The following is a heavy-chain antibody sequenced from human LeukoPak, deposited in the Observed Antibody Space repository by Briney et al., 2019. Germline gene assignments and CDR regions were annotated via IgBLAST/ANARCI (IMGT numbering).Heavy chain of an antibody. Sequence: KTSETLSLTCTVSGGSISRYYWSWIRQPPGTGLEWIGYIYYTGRADYNPSLKSRVSMSVDTSKNQFSLRVNSMTAADTAVYYCARGDFWSGAPTDWGQGTLVTVSS. V-gene: IGHV4-59*01. CDR2: IYYTGRA. J-gene: IGHJ4*02. D-gene: IGHD3-3*01. CDR3: ARGDFWSGAPTD. CDR1: GGSISRYY.